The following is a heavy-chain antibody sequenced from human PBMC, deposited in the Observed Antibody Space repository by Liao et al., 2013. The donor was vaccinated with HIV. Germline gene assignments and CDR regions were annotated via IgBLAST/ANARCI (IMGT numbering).Heavy chain of an antibody. CDR3: ARTDQYYDFWNGYENWFDP. CDR1: GGSISSYY. Sequence: QVLLQESGPGLVKPSETLSLTCTVSGGSISSYYWSWIRQPAGKGLEWIGRIYSSGSANYNPSLKSRVTMSVDTSKNQFSLKLSSVTAADTAVYYCARTDQYYDFWNGYENWFDPWGQGTLVTVSS. D-gene: IGHD3-3*01. J-gene: IGHJ5*02. CDR2: IYSSGSA. V-gene: IGHV4-4*07.